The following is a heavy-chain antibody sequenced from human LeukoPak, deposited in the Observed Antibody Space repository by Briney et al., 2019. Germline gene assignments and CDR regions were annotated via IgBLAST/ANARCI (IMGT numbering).Heavy chain of an antibody. Sequence: SETLSLTCTVSGGSISSYYWTWIRQPPGKGLEWIGYMYFGGRTNYNPSLKSRATISIDTSKKQFSLKLQSVTAADTAVYYCARIPGDRPDDWGRGTLVTVS. CDR3: ARIPGDRPDD. D-gene: IGHD7-27*01. CDR2: MYFGGRT. CDR1: GGSISSYY. J-gene: IGHJ4*02. V-gene: IGHV4-59*01.